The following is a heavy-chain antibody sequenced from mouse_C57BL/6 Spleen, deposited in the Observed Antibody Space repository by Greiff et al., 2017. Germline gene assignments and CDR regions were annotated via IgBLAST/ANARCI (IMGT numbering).Heavy chain of an antibody. V-gene: IGHV3-6*01. CDR2: ISYDGSN. CDR3: ARAGNYFDY. J-gene: IGHJ2*01. CDR1: GYSITSGYY. Sequence: ESGPGLVKPSQSLSLTCSVTGYSITSGYYWNWIRQFPGNKLEWMGYISYDGSNNYNPSLKNRISITRDTSKNQVFLKLNSVTTEDTATYYCARAGNYFDYWGQGTTLTVSS.